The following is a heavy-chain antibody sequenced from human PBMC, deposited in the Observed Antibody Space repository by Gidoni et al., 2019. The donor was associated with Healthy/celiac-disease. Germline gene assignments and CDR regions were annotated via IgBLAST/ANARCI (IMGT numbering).Heavy chain of an antibody. J-gene: IGHJ5*02. CDR3: ARVLGQQLVSMVWFDP. CDR2: INPNSGGT. D-gene: IGHD6-13*01. Sequence: QVQLVQSGAEVKKPGASVKVSCKASGYTFTGYYMHWVRQDPGQGLEWMGWINPNSGGTNYAQKFQGRVTMTRDTSISTAYMELSRLRSDDTAVYYCARVLGQQLVSMVWFDPWGQGTLVTVSS. V-gene: IGHV1-2*02. CDR1: GYTFTGYY.